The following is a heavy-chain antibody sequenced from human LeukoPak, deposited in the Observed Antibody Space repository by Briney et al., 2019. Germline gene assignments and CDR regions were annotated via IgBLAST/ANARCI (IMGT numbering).Heavy chain of an antibody. CDR2: VYYSGST. CDR1: GGSLSSGDYY. Sequence: SETLSLTCTVPGGSLSSGDYYWRWIRQPPGKDLEWVGYVYYSGSTYYNPSLKSQVTISVDTSKNQFSLKLSSVTAADTAVYYCARGSYDTPSFDYGGQGTLVTVSS. J-gene: IGHJ4*02. CDR3: ARGSYDTPSFDY. D-gene: IGHD1-26*01. V-gene: IGHV4-30-4*01.